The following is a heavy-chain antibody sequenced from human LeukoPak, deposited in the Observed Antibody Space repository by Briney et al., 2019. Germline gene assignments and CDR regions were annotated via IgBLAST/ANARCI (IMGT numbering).Heavy chain of an antibody. CDR2: ISSSGTTI. Sequence: GGSLRLSCAASGFPFSTYELNWVRQAPGKGLEWISYISSSGTTIFYADSVKGRFTISRDNAKNSLFLQMDSLRVEDSAFYYCVRSFGFDPWGQGTLATVSS. CDR3: VRSFGFDP. CDR1: GFPFSTYE. V-gene: IGHV3-48*03. J-gene: IGHJ5*02.